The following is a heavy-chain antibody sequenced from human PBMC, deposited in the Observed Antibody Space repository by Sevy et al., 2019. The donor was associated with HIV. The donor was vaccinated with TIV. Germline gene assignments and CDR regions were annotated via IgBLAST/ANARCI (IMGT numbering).Heavy chain of an antibody. CDR1: GFTFSSYE. Sequence: GGSLRLSCAASGFTFSSYEMNWVRQAPGKGLEWVSYISSSGSIIYYAYSVKGRFTISRDNAKNSLYLQMNSLRAEDTAVYYCARAAPVAWNDGFDYWGQGTLVTVSS. CDR3: ARAAPVAWNDGFDY. D-gene: IGHD1-1*01. CDR2: ISSSGSII. V-gene: IGHV3-48*03. J-gene: IGHJ4*02.